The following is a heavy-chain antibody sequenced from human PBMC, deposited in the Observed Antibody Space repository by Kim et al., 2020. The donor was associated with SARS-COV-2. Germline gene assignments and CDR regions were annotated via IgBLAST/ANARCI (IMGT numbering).Heavy chain of an antibody. J-gene: IGHJ3*02. CDR2: IYYSGST. Sequence: SETLSLTCTVSGGSISSYYWSWIRQPPGKGLEWIGYIYYSGSTNYNPSLKRRVTISVDTSKNQFSLKLSSVTAADTAVYYCARSPITMVRGAAFDIWGQGTMVTVSS. D-gene: IGHD3-10*01. V-gene: IGHV4-59*13. CDR1: GGSISSYY. CDR3: ARSPITMVRGAAFDI.